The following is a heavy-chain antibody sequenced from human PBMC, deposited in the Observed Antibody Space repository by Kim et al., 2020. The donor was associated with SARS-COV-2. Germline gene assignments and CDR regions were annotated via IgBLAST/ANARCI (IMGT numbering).Heavy chain of an antibody. J-gene: IGHJ4*02. Sequence: SETLSLTCTVSGGSISSGGYYWSWIRQHPGKGLEWIGYIYYSGSTYYNPSLKSRVTISVDTSKNQFSLKLSSVTAADTAVYYCASLNEGLFGVVITSNFDYWGQGTLVTVSS. CDR2: IYYSGST. D-gene: IGHD3-3*01. CDR1: GGSISSGGYY. CDR3: ASLNEGLFGVVITSNFDY. V-gene: IGHV4-31*03.